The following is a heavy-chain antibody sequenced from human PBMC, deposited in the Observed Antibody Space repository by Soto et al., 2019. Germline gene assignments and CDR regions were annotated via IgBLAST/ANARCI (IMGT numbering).Heavy chain of an antibody. V-gene: IGHV4-59*01. CDR2: IYYDGST. J-gene: IGHJ6*03. Sequence: QVQLQESGPGLVKPSETLSLTCTVSGGSISTYFWGWIRQPPGKGLEWIGYIYYDGSTKSNPSLKSRVTISVDTSKNQCSLKLSSVTAADTAVYYCARDSGTDHYYYMDGWGKGTTVTVSS. CDR1: GGSISTYF. CDR3: ARDSGTDHYYYMDG. D-gene: IGHD3-10*01.